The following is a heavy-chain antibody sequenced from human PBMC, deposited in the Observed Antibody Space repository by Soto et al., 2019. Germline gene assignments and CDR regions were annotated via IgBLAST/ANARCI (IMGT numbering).Heavy chain of an antibody. CDR2: ISGSGGST. J-gene: IGHJ4*02. D-gene: IGHD3-22*01. V-gene: IGHV3-23*01. Sequence: PGGSLRLSCAASGFTFSSYAMSWVRQAPGKGLELVSAISGSGGSTYYADSVKGRFTISRDNSKNTLYLQMNSLRAEDTAVYYCAKDLPSYYYDSSGYYPFDYWGQGTLVTVSS. CDR1: GFTFSSYA. CDR3: AKDLPSYYYDSSGYYPFDY.